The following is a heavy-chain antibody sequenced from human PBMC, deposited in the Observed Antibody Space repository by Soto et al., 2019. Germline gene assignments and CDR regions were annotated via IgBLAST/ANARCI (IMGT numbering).Heavy chain of an antibody. V-gene: IGHV3-9*01. CDR3: AKDARSAYYYMDV. CDR1: GFTFDDYA. Sequence: GGSLRLSCAASGFTFDDYAMHWVRQAPGKGLEWVSGISWNSGSIGYADSVKGRFTISRDNAKNSLYLQMNSLRAEDTALSYCAKDARSAYYYMDVWGKGTTVTVSS. CDR2: ISWNSGSI. J-gene: IGHJ6*03.